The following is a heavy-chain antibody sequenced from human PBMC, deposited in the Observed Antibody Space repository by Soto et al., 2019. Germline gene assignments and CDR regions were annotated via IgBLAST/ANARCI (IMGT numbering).Heavy chain of an antibody. CDR1: GFTFKSWA. Sequence: GGSLRLSCAASGFTFKSWALSWVRQAPGKGLEWVSGISGSGGSTYYADSVKGRFTISRDNSKNTLYLQMNSLRAEDTAVYYCAKTTSGSYFDYWGQGTLVTVSS. J-gene: IGHJ4*02. D-gene: IGHD4-4*01. V-gene: IGHV3-23*01. CDR3: AKTTSGSYFDY. CDR2: ISGSGGST.